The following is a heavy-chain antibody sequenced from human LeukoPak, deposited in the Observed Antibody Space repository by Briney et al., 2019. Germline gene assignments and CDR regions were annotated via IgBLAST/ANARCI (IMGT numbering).Heavy chain of an antibody. V-gene: IGHV3-30*18. CDR2: ISYDGSNK. J-gene: IGHJ6*04. CDR1: GFNFNNYG. CDR3: AELGITMIGGV. Sequence: GGSLRLSCVASGFNFNNYGMHWVRQAPGKGLEWVTLISYDGSNKYYADSVKGRFTISRDNAKNPLYLQMNSLRAEDTAVYYCAELGITMIGGVWGKGTTVTISS. D-gene: IGHD3-10*02.